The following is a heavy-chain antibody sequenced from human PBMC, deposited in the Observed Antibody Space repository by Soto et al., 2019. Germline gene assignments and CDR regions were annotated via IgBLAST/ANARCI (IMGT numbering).Heavy chain of an antibody. CDR3: AIARVADSSLDH. CDR1: VFICSSNA. D-gene: IGHD3-3*01. CDR2: ISYDSREI. V-gene: IGHV3-30*02. J-gene: IGHJ4*03. Sequence: GSLRRAGVGSVFICSSNAMHWVRQGPGKGLEWVAFISYDSREIFYAGSVKGRFTISRDNPKNTLFLHMNSPRADDTAVYYCAIARVADSSLDHWGRGVLVTVSS.